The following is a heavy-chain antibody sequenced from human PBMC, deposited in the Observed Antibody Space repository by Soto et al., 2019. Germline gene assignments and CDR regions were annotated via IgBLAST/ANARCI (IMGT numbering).Heavy chain of an antibody. CDR3: ARGRTYQYGLDV. Sequence: SETLSLTCNVSGDSISSGYWSWIRQPPGKTLEWIGYIWYRGTTEYNPSLKSRVTISIDTTANQSSLDLTSVSAADTAVYYCARGRTYQYGLDVWGQGTTVTVSS. CDR1: GDSISSGY. J-gene: IGHJ6*02. V-gene: IGHV4-59*01. D-gene: IGHD1-7*01. CDR2: IWYRGTT.